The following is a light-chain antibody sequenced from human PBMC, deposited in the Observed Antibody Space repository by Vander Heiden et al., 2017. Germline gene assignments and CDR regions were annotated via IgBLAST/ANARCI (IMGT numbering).Light chain of an antibody. CDR2: SNN. J-gene: IGLJ2*01. Sequence: QSVLTQPPSASGTPGQSVTIPCSGSSSNIGSNTVNWYQQLPGTAPKLLIYSNNQRPSGVPDRFSGSKSGTSASLAISGLQSEDEADDYCAAWDDSLNGVVFGGGTKLTVL. CDR1: SSNIGSNT. CDR3: AAWDDSLNGVV. V-gene: IGLV1-44*01.